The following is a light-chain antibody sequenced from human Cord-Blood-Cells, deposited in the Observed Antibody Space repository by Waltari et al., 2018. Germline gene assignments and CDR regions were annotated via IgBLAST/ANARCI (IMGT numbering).Light chain of an antibody. CDR2: EGS. CDR3: CSYAGSSSFVV. Sequence: QSALTQPASVSGSPGQSITISCTGTSSDVGSYNLVSWYQQHPGKAPKRRLYEGSKRPSGVSNRFSGSQSGNAASLTISGLHAEDEADYYCCSYAGSSSFVVFGGGTKLTVL. V-gene: IGLV2-23*03. CDR1: SSDVGSYNL. J-gene: IGLJ2*01.